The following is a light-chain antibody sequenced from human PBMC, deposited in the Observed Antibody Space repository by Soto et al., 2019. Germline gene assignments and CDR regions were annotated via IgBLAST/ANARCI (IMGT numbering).Light chain of an antibody. Sequence: EIVFTQSPATLSLLHGERATLSCRASQSVSSYLAWYQQKPGQAPRLLIYDASNRATGIPARFSGSGSGTDFTLTISSLEPEDFAVYYCQQRNNWPLWTFGQGTKVDIK. J-gene: IGKJ1*01. CDR1: QSVSSY. V-gene: IGKV3-11*01. CDR2: DAS. CDR3: QQRNNWPLWT.